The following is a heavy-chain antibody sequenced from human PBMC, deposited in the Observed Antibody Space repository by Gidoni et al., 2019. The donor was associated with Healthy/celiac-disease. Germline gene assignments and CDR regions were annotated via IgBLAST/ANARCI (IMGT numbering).Heavy chain of an antibody. CDR1: GYTCTGDY. D-gene: IGHD2-15*01. J-gene: IGHJ4*02. CDR2: INPTSGCT. CDR3: ARVGGYCSGGSCYLDY. V-gene: IGHV1-2*04. Sequence: QVQLVQAGAEVKKPGASVKVSCKASGYTCTGDYMHWVRQAPGQGLEWMGWINPTSGCTNYAQKFQGWVTMTRDTSISTAYMELRRLRSDDTAVYYCARVGGYCSGGSCYLDYWGQGTLVTVSS.